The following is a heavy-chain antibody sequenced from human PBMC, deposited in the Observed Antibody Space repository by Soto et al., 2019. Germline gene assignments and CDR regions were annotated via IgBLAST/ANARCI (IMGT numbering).Heavy chain of an antibody. CDR1: GGSILNGGHY. Sequence: SETLSLTCTVSGGSILNGGHYWTWIRQPPGKGLEWIGKIFFSGNTHYNTAFKSRLSFSVDRAKNQFSLNLTSVTAADTAIYYCARDNYGRMLDYWGPGTLVTVSS. J-gene: IGHJ4*01. V-gene: IGHV4-31*03. D-gene: IGHD4-17*01. CDR2: IFFSGNT. CDR3: ARDNYGRMLDY.